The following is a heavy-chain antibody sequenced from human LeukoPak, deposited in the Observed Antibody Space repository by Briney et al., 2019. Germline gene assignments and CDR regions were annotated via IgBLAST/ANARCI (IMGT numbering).Heavy chain of an antibody. Sequence: SETLSLTCTVSGGSIYSTNYYWGWIRQPPGKVLEWIGSIYYSGYTYYNPSLKSRLTLSVDTSKNQVSLELSSMTAADTAVYYCARLVGTTRVNYWGQGTLVTVSS. CDR1: GGSIYSTNYY. J-gene: IGHJ4*02. V-gene: IGHV4-39*01. D-gene: IGHD1-26*01. CDR3: ARLVGTTRVNY. CDR2: IYYSGYT.